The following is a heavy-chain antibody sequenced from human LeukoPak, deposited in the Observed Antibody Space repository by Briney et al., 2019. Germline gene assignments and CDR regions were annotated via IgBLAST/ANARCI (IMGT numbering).Heavy chain of an antibody. CDR1: GFTFSDYY. V-gene: IGHV3-11*06. D-gene: IGHD2-8*02. J-gene: IGHJ4*02. Sequence: GGSLRLSCAASGFTFSDYYMSWIRQAPGKGLEWVSYISSGSRYIDYADSVEGRFTISRDNGKKSLYLQMNSLRAEDTAVYYCASGAIGGTGGDDDYWGQGTLVTVSS. CDR2: ISSGSRYI. CDR3: ASGAIGGTGGDDDY.